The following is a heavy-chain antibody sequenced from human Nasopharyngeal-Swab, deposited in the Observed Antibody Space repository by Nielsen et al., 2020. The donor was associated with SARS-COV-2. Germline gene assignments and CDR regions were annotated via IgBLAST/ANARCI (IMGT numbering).Heavy chain of an antibody. CDR3: VRDAPAHYGAFY. D-gene: IGHD4-17*01. Sequence: VRQAPGKGLEWVAFIAHDASNEYYGDSVKGRFSISRDSSKNTLYLQMDSLRGEDTAVYYCVRDAPAHYGAFYWGRGTLVTVFS. J-gene: IGHJ4*02. V-gene: IGHV3-30*03. CDR2: IAHDASNE.